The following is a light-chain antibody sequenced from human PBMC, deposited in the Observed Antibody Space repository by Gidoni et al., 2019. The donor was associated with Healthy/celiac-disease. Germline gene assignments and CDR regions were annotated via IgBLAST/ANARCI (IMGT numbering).Light chain of an antibody. CDR3: SSYTSSSTLNVV. V-gene: IGLV2-14*01. CDR2: DVS. J-gene: IGLJ2*01. CDR1: SSDVGGYNY. Sequence: QCALTQPASVSGSPGQAITISCTGTSSDVGGYNYVSWYQQHPGKAPKLMIYDVSNPPSGVSNRFSGSKSGNTASLTISGLQAEDEADYYCSSYTSSSTLNVVFGGGTKLTVL.